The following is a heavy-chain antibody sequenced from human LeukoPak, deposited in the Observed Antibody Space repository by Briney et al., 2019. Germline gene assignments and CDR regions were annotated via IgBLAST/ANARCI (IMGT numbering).Heavy chain of an antibody. V-gene: IGHV4/OR15-8*01. D-gene: IGHD6-13*01. J-gene: IGHJ4*03. CDR2: ISHSGSP. Sequence: SETLSLTCGVSGGFIINGKWWSWVRQPPGKGLEWIGEISHSGSPNYNPSLKGRLTISVDTAKNQFSLKLSSVTAADTAVYYCARDWVAAAGSLDYWGQGTTVTVSS. CDR1: GGFIINGKW. CDR3: ARDWVAAAGSLDY.